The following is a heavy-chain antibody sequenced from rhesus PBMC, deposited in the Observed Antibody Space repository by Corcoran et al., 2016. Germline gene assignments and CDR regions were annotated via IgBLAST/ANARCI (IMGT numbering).Heavy chain of an antibody. CDR1: GFTFGSYG. D-gene: IGHD3-9*01. Sequence: EVQLVESGGGLVQPGGSLRLSCAASGFTFGSYGMHWARQAPGKGLEWVSAINTGGGSTWYNDSVKGRFTISRENAKNTLYLQMDSLRAEDTAVYYCATGTRNAFDFWGQGLRVTVSS. CDR2: INTGGGST. V-gene: IGHV3-8*01. CDR3: ATGTRNAFDF. J-gene: IGHJ3*01.